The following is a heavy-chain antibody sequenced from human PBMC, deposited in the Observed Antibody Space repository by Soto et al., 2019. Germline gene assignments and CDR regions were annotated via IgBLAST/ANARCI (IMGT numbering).Heavy chain of an antibody. J-gene: IGHJ5*02. V-gene: IGHV3-23*01. CDR3: ARDRGVATGWFDP. D-gene: IGHD5-12*01. CDR2: VIGSGSRT. CDR1: GFTFTSYG. Sequence: EVQVLESGGGLVQPGGSLRLSCVASGFTFTSYGMAWVRQAPGKGLEWVSAVIGSGSRTFYAGSVKDRFTISRDNFKNTLYLQVNDQRAEDTAIYYCARDRGVATGWFDPWGRGTLVTVSS.